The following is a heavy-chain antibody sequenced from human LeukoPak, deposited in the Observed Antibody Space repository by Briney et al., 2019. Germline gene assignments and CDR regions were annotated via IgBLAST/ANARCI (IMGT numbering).Heavy chain of an antibody. Sequence: GGSLRLSCAASGVTFSSYAMSWVRQAPGKGLEWVSAISGSGGSTYYADSVKGRFTISGDNSKNTLYLQMNSLRAEDTAVYYCAKSYTSGYYYDAFDIWGQGTMVTVSS. D-gene: IGHD3-22*01. CDR3: AKSYTSGYYYDAFDI. J-gene: IGHJ3*02. V-gene: IGHV3-23*01. CDR1: GVTFSSYA. CDR2: ISGSGGST.